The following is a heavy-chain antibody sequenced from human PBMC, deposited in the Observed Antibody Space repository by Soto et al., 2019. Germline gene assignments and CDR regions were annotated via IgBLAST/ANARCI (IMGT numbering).Heavy chain of an antibody. Sequence: SETLSLTCAVYGGSFSGYYWSWIRQPPGKGLEWIGEINHSGSTNYNPSLKSRVTISVDTSKNQFSLKLSSVTAADTAVYYCARISVNIVATMGGYFDYWGQGTLVTVSS. V-gene: IGHV4-34*01. CDR3: ARISVNIVATMGGYFDY. CDR1: GGSFSGYY. J-gene: IGHJ4*02. D-gene: IGHD5-12*01. CDR2: INHSGST.